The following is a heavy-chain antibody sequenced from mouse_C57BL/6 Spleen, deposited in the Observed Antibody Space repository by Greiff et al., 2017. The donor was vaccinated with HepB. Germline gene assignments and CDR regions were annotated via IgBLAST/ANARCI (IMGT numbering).Heavy chain of an antibody. J-gene: IGHJ2*01. CDR3: ARANWDPYYFDY. Sequence: QVQLQQSGPELVKPGASVKISCKASGYAFSSSWMNWVKQRPGKGLEWIGRIYPGDGDTNYNGKFKGKATLTADKSSSTAYMQLSSLTSEDSAVYFCARANWDPYYFDYWGQGTTLTVSS. V-gene: IGHV1-82*01. CDR1: GYAFSSSW. CDR2: IYPGDGDT. D-gene: IGHD4-1*01.